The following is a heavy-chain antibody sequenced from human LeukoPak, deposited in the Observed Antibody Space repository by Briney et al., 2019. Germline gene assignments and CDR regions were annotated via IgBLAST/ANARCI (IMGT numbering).Heavy chain of an antibody. J-gene: IGHJ6*03. CDR1: GGSISSGGYY. V-gene: IGHV4-31*03. CDR2: IYNSGSS. Sequence: SETLSLSCTVSGGSISSGGYYWSWLRQHPGKGREWIGYIYNSGSSYYNPSLKSRVTISVDTSKNQFSLKLSTVTAADTAVYYCASSTAGTTRYYYYMDVWGKGTTVTVSS. CDR3: ASSTAGTTRYYYYMDV. D-gene: IGHD1-7*01.